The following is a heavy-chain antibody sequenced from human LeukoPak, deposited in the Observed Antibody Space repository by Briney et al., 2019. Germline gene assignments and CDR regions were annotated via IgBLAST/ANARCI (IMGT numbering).Heavy chain of an antibody. V-gene: IGHV1-69*04. CDR2: IIPILGIA. D-gene: IGHD5-18*01. Sequence: ASVKVSCRASGGTFSSYAISWVRQAPGQGLESMGRIIPILGIANYAQKFQGRVAITADKSTSTAYMELSSLRSEDTAVYYCARDETGHSYGYHYGMDVWGQGTTVTVSS. CDR1: GGTFSSYA. CDR3: ARDETGHSYGYHYGMDV. J-gene: IGHJ6*02.